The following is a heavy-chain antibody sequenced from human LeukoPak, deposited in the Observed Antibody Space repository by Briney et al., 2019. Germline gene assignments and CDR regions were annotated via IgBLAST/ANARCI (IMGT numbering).Heavy chain of an antibody. CDR2: IYTSGST. CDR1: GGSISTDKW. V-gene: IGHV4-4*02. CDR3: AREAYYYDSSGNWDAFDI. Sequence: SETLSLTCAVSGGSISTDKWWSWVRQPPGKGLEWIGRIYTSGSTNYNPSLKSRVTISVDTSENQFSLKLSSVTAADTAVYFCAREAYYYDSSGNWDAFDIWGQGTMVTVSS. J-gene: IGHJ3*02. D-gene: IGHD3-22*01.